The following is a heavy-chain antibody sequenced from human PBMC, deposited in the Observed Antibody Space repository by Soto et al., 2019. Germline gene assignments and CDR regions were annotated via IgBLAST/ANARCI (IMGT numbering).Heavy chain of an antibody. CDR2: ISSSGSYI. CDR1: GFTFSTYT. Sequence: VQLVESGGGLVKPGGSLRLSCAASGFTFSTYTMNWVRQAPGKGLEWVSSISSSGSYIYYADSVKGRFTISRDNAKNSLFLQMNSLRAEDTAVYYCAREAGPASGPYWGQGTLVTVSS. J-gene: IGHJ4*02. D-gene: IGHD6-13*01. CDR3: AREAGPASGPY. V-gene: IGHV3-21*01.